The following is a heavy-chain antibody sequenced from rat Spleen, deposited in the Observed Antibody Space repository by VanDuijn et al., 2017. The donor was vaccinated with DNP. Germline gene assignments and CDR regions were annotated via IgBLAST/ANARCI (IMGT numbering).Heavy chain of an antibody. J-gene: IGHJ2*01. CDR2: VNKDSSTI. CDR3: TRGPNYGGDSDYFDY. Sequence: EVQLVESGGGPVQPGRSLKLSCIASGFIFSNYWMGWVRQAPGKGLEWIGHVNKDSSTINYTPSLKDKFTISRDNGQNTLYLQTSTLGAEDTAIYFCTRGPNYGGDSDYFDYWGQGVMVTVSS. D-gene: IGHD1-11*01. CDR1: GFIFSNYW. V-gene: IGHV4-2*01.